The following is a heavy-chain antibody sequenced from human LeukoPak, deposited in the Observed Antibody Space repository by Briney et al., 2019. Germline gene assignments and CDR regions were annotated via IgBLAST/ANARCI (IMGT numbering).Heavy chain of an antibody. D-gene: IGHD6-19*01. CDR3: AKVYSSGWTQPPDY. V-gene: IGHV3-74*01. CDR2: INNDGSST. CDR1: GLTFSNYW. Sequence: GGSLRLSCAVSGLTFSNYWMYWIRQDPGKGLVWVSRINNDGSSTIYADSVKGRFTISRDNAKNTLYLQMNSLRAEDTAVYYCAKVYSSGWTQPPDYWGQGTLVTVSS. J-gene: IGHJ4*02.